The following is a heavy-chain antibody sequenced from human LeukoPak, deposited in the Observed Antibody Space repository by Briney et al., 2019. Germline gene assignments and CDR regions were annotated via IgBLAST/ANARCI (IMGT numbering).Heavy chain of an antibody. CDR1: GFTFSGAW. CDR2: INNDGPAT. J-gene: IGHJ1*01. V-gene: IGHV3-74*03. Sequence: PGGSLRLSCAASGFTFSGAWMYWARQAPGKRLVWVSRINNDGPATMYADSVKGRFTLSRDNAKNTLYLQMNSLRAEDTAVYYCARVSGPGMNEYFHLWGQGTLVTVSS. CDR3: ARVSGPGMNEYFHL. D-gene: IGHD3-10*01.